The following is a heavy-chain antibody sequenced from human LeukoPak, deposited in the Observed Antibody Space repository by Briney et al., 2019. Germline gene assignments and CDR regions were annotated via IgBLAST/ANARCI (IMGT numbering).Heavy chain of an antibody. D-gene: IGHD3-10*01. J-gene: IGHJ4*02. CDR3: AREPSTNYYGSGSYPGY. CDR2: ISYDGSNK. V-gene: IGHV3-30-3*01. CDR1: GFTFSSYA. Sequence: GGSLRLSCAASGFTFSSYAMHWDRQAPGKGLEWVAVISYDGSNKYYADSVKGRFTISRDNSKNTLYLQMNSLRAEDTAVYYCAREPSTNYYGSGSYPGYWGQGTLVTVSS.